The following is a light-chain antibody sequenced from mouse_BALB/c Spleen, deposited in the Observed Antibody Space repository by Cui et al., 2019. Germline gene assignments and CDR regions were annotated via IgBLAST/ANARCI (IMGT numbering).Light chain of an antibody. CDR1: SSVSSSY. CDR3: HQWSSYPLT. V-gene: IGKV4-79*01. Sequence: QNVFPPSSANLSSSPGEKVTLTCSASSSVSSSYLYWYQQKPGSSPKLWIYSTSNLASGVPARFSGSGSGTSYSLTISSMEAEDAASYFCHQWSSYPLTFGSGTKLEIK. J-gene: IGKJ4*01. CDR2: STS.